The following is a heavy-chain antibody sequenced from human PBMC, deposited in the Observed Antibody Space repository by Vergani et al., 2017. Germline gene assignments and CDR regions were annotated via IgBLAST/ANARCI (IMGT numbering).Heavy chain of an antibody. CDR3: ARARRECSSTSCYKQKYYVDY. V-gene: IGHV4-34*01. CDR2: INHSGST. D-gene: IGHD2-2*02. CDR1: GGSFSGYY. J-gene: IGHJ4*02. Sequence: QVQLQQWGAGLLKPSETLSLTCAVYGGSFSGYYWSWIRQPPGKGLEWIGEINHSGSTNYNPSLKSRVTISVDTSKNQFSLKLSYVTAEDTAVYYCARARRECSSTSCYKQKYYVDYWGQGTLVTVSS.